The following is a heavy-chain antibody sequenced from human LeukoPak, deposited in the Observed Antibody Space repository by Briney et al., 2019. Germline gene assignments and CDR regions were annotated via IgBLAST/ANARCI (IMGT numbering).Heavy chain of an antibody. J-gene: IGHJ4*02. D-gene: IGHD2-21*02. CDR1: GFTFSSYS. V-gene: IGHV3-21*01. CDR3: ARASYGGNSGSCDY. CDR2: ISSSSSYI. Sequence: PGGSLRLSCASSGFTFSSYSMNWVRQAPGKGLEWVSSISSSSSYIYYADSVKGRFTISRDNAKNSLYLQMNSLRAEDTAVYYCARASYGGNSGSCDYWGQGTLVTVSS.